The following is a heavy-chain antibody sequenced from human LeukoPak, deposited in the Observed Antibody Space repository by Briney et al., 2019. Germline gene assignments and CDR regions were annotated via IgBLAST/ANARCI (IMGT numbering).Heavy chain of an antibody. V-gene: IGHV3-48*03. CDR2: ISSSGSTI. CDR1: GFTFSSYE. D-gene: IGHD4-17*01. J-gene: IGHJ4*02. CDR3: ARDPFYGDYLDY. Sequence: GGSLRLSCAASGFTFSSYEMNWVRQAPGKGLEWVSYISSSGSTIYYADSVKGRFTISRDNSKNTLYLQMNSLRAEDTAVYYCARDPFYGDYLDYWGQGTLVTVSS.